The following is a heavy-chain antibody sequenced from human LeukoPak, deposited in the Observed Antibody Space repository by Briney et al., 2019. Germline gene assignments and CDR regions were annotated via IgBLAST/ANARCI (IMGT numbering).Heavy chain of an antibody. CDR2: ISNSGNIT. V-gene: IGHV3-48*03. CDR3: ARSNALGY. D-gene: IGHD2-2*01. J-gene: IGHJ4*02. Sequence: QPWGSLRLSCAASGFTFSSYEMNWVRQAPGKGLEWVSYISNSGNITYYADSVKGRFTTSRDNTKNSLYLQLNSLRAEDTALYYCARSNALGYWGQGTLAIVTA. CDR1: GFTFSSYE.